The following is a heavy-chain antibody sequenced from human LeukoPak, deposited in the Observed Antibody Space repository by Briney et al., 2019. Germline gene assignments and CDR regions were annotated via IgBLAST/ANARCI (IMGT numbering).Heavy chain of an antibody. J-gene: IGHJ6*02. CDR3: ANSDSIDYYYYGMDV. CDR2: ISWNSGSI. Sequence: PGRSLRLSCAASGFTFDDYAMHWVRQAPGKGLEWVSGISWNSGSIGYADSVKGRFTISRDNSKNTLYLQMNSLRAEDTAVYYCANSDSIDYYYYGMDVWGQGTTVTVSS. CDR1: GFTFDDYA. D-gene: IGHD4-11*01. V-gene: IGHV3-9*01.